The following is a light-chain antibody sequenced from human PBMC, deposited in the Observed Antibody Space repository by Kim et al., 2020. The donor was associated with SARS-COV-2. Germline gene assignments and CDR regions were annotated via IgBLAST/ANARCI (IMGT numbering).Light chain of an antibody. Sequence: ALGQTVRITCHGDSLRRFYATWYRQNPGPAPIFVISTMDNRPSGVPDRFSGSSSGNTASLTITGAQAEDEADYYCLSRDSSGARLLFGGGTRLTVL. CDR3: LSRDSSGARLL. CDR2: TMD. CDR1: SLRRFY. J-gene: IGLJ2*01. V-gene: IGLV3-19*01.